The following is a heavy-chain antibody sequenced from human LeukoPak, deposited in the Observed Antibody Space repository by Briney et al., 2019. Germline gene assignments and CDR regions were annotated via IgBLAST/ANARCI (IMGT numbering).Heavy chain of an antibody. V-gene: IGHV1-3*03. D-gene: IGHD3/OR15-3a*01. J-gene: IGHJ4*01. Sequence: ASVKVSCKPSRFTITNYAIPWVRQAPGHRLEWMGWVNPGSVDTKYSEDFQGRLTITRDTSAGTVYMALSSLISDDMAVDYCARYVTGDYSDAGDWQSYYFDYWEHGTLVTVSS. CDR3: ARYVTGDYSDAGDWQSYYFDY. CDR2: VNPGSVDT. CDR1: RFTITNYA.